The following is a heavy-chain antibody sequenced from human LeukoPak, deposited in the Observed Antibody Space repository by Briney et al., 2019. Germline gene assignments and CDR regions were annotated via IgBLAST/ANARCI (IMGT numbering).Heavy chain of an antibody. CDR3: ARGRPHGNDY. Sequence: GRSLRLSCAASGFTFSNYGMHWVRQAPGKGLEWVAFISYDGSNKYYADSVRGRFTVSRDNSKNTLYLQINSLRAEDTAVYYCARGRPHGNDYWGQGILVTVSS. J-gene: IGHJ4*02. CDR2: ISYDGSNK. V-gene: IGHV3-30*03. CDR1: GFTFSNYG. D-gene: IGHD4-23*01.